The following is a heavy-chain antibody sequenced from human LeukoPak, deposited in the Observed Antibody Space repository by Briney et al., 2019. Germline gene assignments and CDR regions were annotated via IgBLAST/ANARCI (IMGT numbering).Heavy chain of an antibody. CDR2: IYYSGST. CDR1: GGSISSYY. CDR3: ARYDFNKFFDY. Sequence: SETLSLTCTVSGGSISSYYWSWIRQPPGKGLEWIGYIYYSGSTNYNPSLKSRVAMSVDTSKNQFSLKLSSVTAADTAVYYCARYDFNKFFDYWGQGTLVTVSS. J-gene: IGHJ4*02. D-gene: IGHD3-3*01. V-gene: IGHV4-59*12.